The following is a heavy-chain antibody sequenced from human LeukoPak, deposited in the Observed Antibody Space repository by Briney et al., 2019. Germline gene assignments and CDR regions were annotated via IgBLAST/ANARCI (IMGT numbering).Heavy chain of an antibody. V-gene: IGHV4-61*01. CDR3: AREAIAAAGGVIDY. J-gene: IGHJ4*02. CDR2: IYYSGST. CDR1: GGSISSNNW. D-gene: IGHD6-13*01. Sequence: SETLSLTCAVSGGSISSNNWWSWIRQPPGKGLEWIGYIYYSGSTNYNPSLKSRVTISVDTSKNQFSLKLSSVTAADTAVYYCAREAIAAAGGVIDYWGQGTLVTVSS.